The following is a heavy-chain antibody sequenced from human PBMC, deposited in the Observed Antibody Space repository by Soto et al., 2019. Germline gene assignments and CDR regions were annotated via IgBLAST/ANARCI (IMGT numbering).Heavy chain of an antibody. CDR1: GYSFANYW. D-gene: IGHD3-16*01. V-gene: IGHV5-10-1*01. CDR2: FSPTDSYT. CDR3: ARHPYIGGFDI. Sequence: GESLKISCKGSGYSFANYWISWVRQMPGKGLEWMGRFSPTDSYTDYNPSFQGHVTISGDKSISTSYVQWSSLKASDTAMYFCARHPYIGGFDIWGQGTTVTV. J-gene: IGHJ6*02.